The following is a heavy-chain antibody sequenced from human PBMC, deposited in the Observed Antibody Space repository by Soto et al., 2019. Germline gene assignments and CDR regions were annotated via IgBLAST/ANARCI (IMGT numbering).Heavy chain of an antibody. J-gene: IGHJ3*02. Sequence: GGSLRLSCAASGFTFSSYGMHWVRQAPGKGLGWVAVISYDGSNKYYADSVKGRFTISRDNSKNTLYLQMNSLRAEDTAVYYCANGYCSGGSCYSNAFDIWGQGTMVTVSS. CDR3: ANGYCSGGSCYSNAFDI. CDR1: GFTFSSYG. CDR2: ISYDGSNK. V-gene: IGHV3-30*18. D-gene: IGHD2-15*01.